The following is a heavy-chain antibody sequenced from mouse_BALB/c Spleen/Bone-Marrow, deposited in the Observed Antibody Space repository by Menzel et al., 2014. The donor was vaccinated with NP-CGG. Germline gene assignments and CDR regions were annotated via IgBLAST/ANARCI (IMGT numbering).Heavy chain of an antibody. D-gene: IGHD1-1*01. CDR3: ARSGYGSNYDY. J-gene: IGHJ2*01. CDR1: GYAFSSYW. Sequence: VQLQQPGAELVRPGSSVKISCKASGYAFSSYWMIWVKQRPGQGLEWIGQIYPGDGDTNYNAKFKGKATLTVDKSSSTAYMQLSSLTSEDSAVYFCARSGYGSNYDYWGQGTTLTVSS. CDR2: IYPGDGDT. V-gene: IGHV1-80*01.